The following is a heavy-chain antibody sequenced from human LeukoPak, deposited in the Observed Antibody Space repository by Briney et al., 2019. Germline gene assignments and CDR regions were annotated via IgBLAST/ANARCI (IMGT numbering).Heavy chain of an antibody. D-gene: IGHD1-26*01. V-gene: IGHV3-23*01. CDR2: ISRSGTST. Sequence: PGGSLRLSCAASGFTFSTYAMSWVRQAPGKGLEWVSAISRSGTSTYYGDSVKGRFTSSRDNSKNTLFLQMNSLRAEDTAVYYCAKHSGEVIVGATVNAWGKGTLVTVSS. CDR3: AKHSGEVIVGATVNA. J-gene: IGHJ4*02. CDR1: GFTFSTYA.